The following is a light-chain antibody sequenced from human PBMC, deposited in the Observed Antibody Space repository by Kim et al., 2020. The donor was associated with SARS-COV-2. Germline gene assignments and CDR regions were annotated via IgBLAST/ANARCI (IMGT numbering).Light chain of an antibody. Sequence: LGQTVRITCQGDSLRIYYASWYQQKPGQAPVLVIYGKNNRPSGIPDRFSGSSSGNTASLTITGAQAEDEADYYCNSRDSSGNHHWVFGGGTQLTVL. CDR3: NSRDSSGNHHWV. CDR2: GKN. CDR1: SLRIYY. V-gene: IGLV3-19*01. J-gene: IGLJ3*02.